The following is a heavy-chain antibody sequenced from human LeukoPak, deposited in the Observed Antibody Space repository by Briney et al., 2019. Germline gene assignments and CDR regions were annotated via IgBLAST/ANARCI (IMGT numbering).Heavy chain of an antibody. CDR3: ARAAYYDILTGYKNDDAFDI. V-gene: IGHV3-53*01. CDR2: IYSGGTT. D-gene: IGHD3-9*01. J-gene: IGHJ3*02. CDR1: GFTVSSDY. Sequence: GGSLRLSCAASGFTVSSDYMSWVRQAPGKGLEWVSVIYSGGTTYYADSVKGRFTISRDSSKNTLFLQMNSLRAVGTAVYYCARAAYYDILTGYKNDDAFDIWGQGTIVTVSS.